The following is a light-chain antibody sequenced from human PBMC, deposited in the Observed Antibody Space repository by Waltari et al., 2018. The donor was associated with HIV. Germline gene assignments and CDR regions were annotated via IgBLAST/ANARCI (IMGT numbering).Light chain of an antibody. Sequence: EIVLTQSPGTLSLSPGERATLSCRASQSASSNSLAWYQQKPGQAPRLLFYGASSRATGIPDRFSGSGSGTDFTLTISRLEPEDFAVYSCQQYGTLPFTFGPGTKVDFK. CDR3: QQYGTLPFT. J-gene: IGKJ3*01. CDR1: QSASSNS. CDR2: GAS. V-gene: IGKV3-20*01.